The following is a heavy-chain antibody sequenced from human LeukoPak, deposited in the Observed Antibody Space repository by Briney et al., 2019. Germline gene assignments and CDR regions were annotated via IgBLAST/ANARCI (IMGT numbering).Heavy chain of an antibody. D-gene: IGHD5-18*01. CDR2: XNHFGRT. J-gene: IGHJ4*02. Sequence: SETLSLTCTVYDDSYRNYYWTWIRQPXXXXXXXXXEXNHFGRTNYSPSLKSRLTMSVGASRNQFSLTLTSVTAADTAVYYCARGVQRAALVPPYYFDFWGQGTLVTVSS. V-gene: IGHV4-34*01. CDR3: ARGVQRAALVPPYYFDF. CDR1: DDSYRNYY.